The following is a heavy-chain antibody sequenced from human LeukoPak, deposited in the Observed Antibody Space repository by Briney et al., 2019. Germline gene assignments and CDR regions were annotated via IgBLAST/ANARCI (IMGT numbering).Heavy chain of an antibody. Sequence: ASVKVSCKASGGTFSSYAISWVRQAPGQGLEWMGGIIPIFGTANYAQKFQGRVTITADKSTSTAYMELSSLRSEDTAVYYCARAGPYGDYQYYYYYYMDVWGKGTTVTISS. CDR3: ARAGPYGDYQYYYYYYMDV. J-gene: IGHJ6*03. D-gene: IGHD4-17*01. CDR2: IIPIFGTA. CDR1: GGTFSSYA. V-gene: IGHV1-69*06.